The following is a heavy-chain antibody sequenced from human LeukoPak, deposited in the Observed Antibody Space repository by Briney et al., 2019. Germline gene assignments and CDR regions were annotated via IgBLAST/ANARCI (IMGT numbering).Heavy chain of an antibody. V-gene: IGHV3-30-3*01. CDR1: GFTFSSYA. J-gene: IGHJ4*02. CDR2: ISYDGSNK. Sequence: SGGSLRLSCAASGFTFSSYAMHWVRQAPGKGLEWVAVISYDGSNKYYADSVKGRFTISRDNSKNTLYLQMNSLRAEDTAVYYCARDSLRGSFDYWGQGTLVTVSS. CDR3: ARDSLRGSFDY.